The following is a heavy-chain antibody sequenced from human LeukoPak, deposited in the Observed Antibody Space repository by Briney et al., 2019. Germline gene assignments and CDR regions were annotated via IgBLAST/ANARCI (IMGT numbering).Heavy chain of an antibody. D-gene: IGHD2-2*01. CDR2: ISYDGSNK. CDR1: GFTFSSYA. J-gene: IGHJ6*02. CDR3: AREGCWGGTSCYLGYYYYGMDV. V-gene: IGHV3-30*04. Sequence: GGSLRLSCAASGFTFSSYAMHWVRQAPGKGLEWVAVISYDGSNKYYADSVKGRFTISRDNSKNTLYLQMNSLRAEDTAVYYWAREGCWGGTSCYLGYYYYGMDVWGQGTTVTVSS.